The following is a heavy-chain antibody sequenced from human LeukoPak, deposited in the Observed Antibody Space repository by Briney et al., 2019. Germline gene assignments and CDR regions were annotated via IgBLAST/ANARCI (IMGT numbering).Heavy chain of an antibody. Sequence: GGSLRLSCAASGFTFSSYAMSWVRQAPGKGLEWVSAISGSGGSTYYADSVKGRFTISRDNSKNTLYLQMNSLRAEDTAVYYCAKDREGYSGYDYFPPDYWGQGTLVTVSS. V-gene: IGHV3-23*01. CDR3: AKDREGYSGYDYFPPDY. D-gene: IGHD5-12*01. CDR1: GFTFSSYA. CDR2: ISGSGGST. J-gene: IGHJ4*02.